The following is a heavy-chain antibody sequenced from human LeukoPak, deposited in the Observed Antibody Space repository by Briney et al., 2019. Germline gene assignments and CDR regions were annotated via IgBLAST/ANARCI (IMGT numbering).Heavy chain of an antibody. J-gene: IGHJ4*02. V-gene: IGHV4-59*01. CDR2: IYYSGST. Sequence: SETLSLTCTVSGGSISSYYWSWIRQPPGKGLEWIGYIYYSGSTNYNPSLKSRVTISVDTSNNQFSLKLSSVTAADTAVYYCARDSNYPYYFDYWGQGTVVTVSS. CDR1: GGSISSYY. D-gene: IGHD4/OR15-4a*01. CDR3: ARDSNYPYYFDY.